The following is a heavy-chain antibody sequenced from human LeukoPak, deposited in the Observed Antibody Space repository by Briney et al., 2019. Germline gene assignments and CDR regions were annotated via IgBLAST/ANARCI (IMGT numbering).Heavy chain of an antibody. V-gene: IGHV3-48*03. CDR3: ARGRRYYFDY. D-gene: IGHD6-25*01. J-gene: IGHJ4*02. Sequence: PGGSLRLSCAASGCTFSSYEMNWVRQAPGKGLEWVSYISSGGTSIYYADSVKGRFTISRDNAKNSLYLQMNSLRAEDTAVYYCARGRRYYFDYWGQGTLVTVSS. CDR2: ISSGGTSI. CDR1: GCTFSSYE.